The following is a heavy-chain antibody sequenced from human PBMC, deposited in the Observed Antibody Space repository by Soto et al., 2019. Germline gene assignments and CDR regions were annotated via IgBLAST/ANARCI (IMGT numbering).Heavy chain of an antibody. J-gene: IGHJ4*02. CDR2: ISGSGGST. D-gene: IGHD1-7*01. Sequence: PGGSLRLSCAASGFTFSSYAMSWVRQAPGKGLEWVSAISGSGGSTYYADSVKGRFTISRDNSKNTLYLQMNSLRAEDTAVYYCAKDRDNWNYVDYFDYWGQGTLVTVSS. CDR1: GFTFSSYA. V-gene: IGHV3-23*01. CDR3: AKDRDNWNYVDYFDY.